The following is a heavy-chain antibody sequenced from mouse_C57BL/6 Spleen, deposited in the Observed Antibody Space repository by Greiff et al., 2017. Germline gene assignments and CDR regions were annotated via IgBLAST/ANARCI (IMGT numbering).Heavy chain of an antibody. CDR3: AIGLDDGVYYFDY. Sequence: QVQLQQSGAELVRPGTSVKVSCKASGYAFTNYLIEWVKQRPGQGLEWIGVINPGSGGPNYNEKFKGKATLTADKSSSTAYMQLSSLTSEDSAVYFCAIGLDDGVYYFDYWGQGTTLTVSS. J-gene: IGHJ2*01. V-gene: IGHV1-54*01. CDR1: GYAFTNYL. D-gene: IGHD2-3*01. CDR2: INPGSGGP.